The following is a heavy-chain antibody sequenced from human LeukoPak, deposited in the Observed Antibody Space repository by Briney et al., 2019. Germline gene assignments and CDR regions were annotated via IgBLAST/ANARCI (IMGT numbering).Heavy chain of an antibody. CDR1: GGSFSGYY. J-gene: IGHJ4*02. CDR2: INHSGST. D-gene: IGHD1-1*01. V-gene: IGHV4-34*01. CDR3: ARDRGTWNDDGFDY. Sequence: SETLSLTCAVYGGSFSGYYWSWIRQPPGKGLEWIGEINHSGSTNYNPSLKSRVAISVDTSKNQFSLKLSSVTAADTAVYYCARDRGTWNDDGFDYWGQGTLVTVSS.